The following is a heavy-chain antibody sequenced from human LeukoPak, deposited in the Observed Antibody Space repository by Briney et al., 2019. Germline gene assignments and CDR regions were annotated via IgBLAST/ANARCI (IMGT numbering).Heavy chain of an antibody. V-gene: IGHV3-23*01. CDR2: IGGTGDRT. J-gene: IGHJ4*02. CDR3: AKDPVVYHGGSGWHYFDY. D-gene: IGHD6-19*01. CDR1: RFTFSSYA. Sequence: PGGSLRLFCAASRFTFSSYAMSWVRQAPGRGLEWVATIGGTGDRTYYADSVKGRFTISRDNSMDTLFLQMNSLKGEDTAVYYCAKDPVVYHGGSGWHYFDYWGQGTLVTVSS.